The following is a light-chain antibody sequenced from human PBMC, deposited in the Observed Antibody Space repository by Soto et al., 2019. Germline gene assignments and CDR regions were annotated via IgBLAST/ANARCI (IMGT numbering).Light chain of an antibody. Sequence: DIQMTQSPSSLSASVGDRVTITCRSSQGINHYLAWFQQKPGKVPKLLIYATSTLQSGVPSRFRGSGFGTGFTPTISGPLPVAGATSEGQNHNSAPLYFSPGSKVDI. CDR3: QNHNSAPLY. CDR2: ATS. V-gene: IGKV1-27*01. CDR1: QGINHY. J-gene: IGKJ3*01.